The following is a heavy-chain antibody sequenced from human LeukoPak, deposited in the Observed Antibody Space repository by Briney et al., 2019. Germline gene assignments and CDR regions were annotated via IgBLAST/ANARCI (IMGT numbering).Heavy chain of an antibody. CDR2: INHSGST. D-gene: IGHD3-22*01. Sequence: PSETLSLTCAVYGXSFSGYYWSWIRQPPGKGQEWIGEINHSGSTNYNPSLKSRVTISVDTSKNQFSLKLSSVTAADTAVYYCASKYYDSSGYYLSWFDPWGQGTLVTVSS. CDR1: GXSFSGYY. CDR3: ASKYYDSSGYYLSWFDP. V-gene: IGHV4-34*01. J-gene: IGHJ5*02.